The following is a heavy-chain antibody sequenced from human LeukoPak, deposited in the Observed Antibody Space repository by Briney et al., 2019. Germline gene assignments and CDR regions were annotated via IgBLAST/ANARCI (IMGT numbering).Heavy chain of an antibody. D-gene: IGHD3-22*01. CDR3: ARGLNSSGYHRRRSWFDP. Sequence: SETLSLTCAVYGGSFSGYYWRWIRQPPGKGLEWIGEINHSGSTNYNPSLKSRVTISVDTSKNQFSLKLSSVTAADTAVYYCARGLNSSGYHRRRSWFDPWGQGTLVTVSS. V-gene: IGHV4-34*01. CDR1: GGSFSGYY. CDR2: INHSGST. J-gene: IGHJ5*02.